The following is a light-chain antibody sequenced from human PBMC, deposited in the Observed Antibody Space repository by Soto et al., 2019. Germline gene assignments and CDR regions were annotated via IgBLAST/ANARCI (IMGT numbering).Light chain of an antibody. V-gene: IGLV4-69*01. J-gene: IGLJ2*01. CDR2: LNSDGSH. CDR1: SGHSSYA. CDR3: QTWGTGIVV. Sequence: QSVLTQSPSASASLGASVKLTCTLRSGHSSYAIAWHQQQPEKGPRYLMKLNSDGSHRKGDGIPDRFTGSSSGAERYLTISSLQSEDEADYYCQTWGTGIVVFGGGTKLTVL.